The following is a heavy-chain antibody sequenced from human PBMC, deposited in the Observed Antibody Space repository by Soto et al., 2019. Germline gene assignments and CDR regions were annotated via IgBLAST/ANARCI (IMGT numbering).Heavy chain of an antibody. CDR2: AYYSGNT. CDR3: TKVSSGWFDP. D-gene: IGHD2-8*01. Sequence: SETLSLTCTVSGGSISSSGFSRGWVRQPPGKGLEWIGCAYYSGNTYYNPSLKSRVTISVDTSGNQFSLRLNSVTAADTAVYYCTKVSSGWFDPWGQGTLVTSPQ. J-gene: IGHJ5*02. CDR1: GGSISSSGFS. V-gene: IGHV4-39*01.